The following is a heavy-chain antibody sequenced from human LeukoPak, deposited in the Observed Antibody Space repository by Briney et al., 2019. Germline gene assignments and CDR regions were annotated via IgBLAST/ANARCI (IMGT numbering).Heavy chain of an antibody. CDR2: ITISGHTK. CDR1: GFDLHTYE. J-gene: IGHJ5*02. CDR3: ARGDPHADL. Sequence: GGSLRLSCAASGFDLHTYEMNWVRQAPGKGLEWIADITISGHTKNYADSVKGRFTISRDSARTSLCLQMNSLRVEDTGVYFCARGDPHADLWGQGTLVTVSS. V-gene: IGHV3-48*03.